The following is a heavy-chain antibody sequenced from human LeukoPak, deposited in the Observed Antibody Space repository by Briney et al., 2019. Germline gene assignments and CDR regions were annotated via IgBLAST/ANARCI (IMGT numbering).Heavy chain of an antibody. CDR3: ASLYCSSTSCYEGDYYYGMDV. D-gene: IGHD2-2*01. CDR2: IDPSDSYT. J-gene: IGHJ6*04. Sequence: GESLKISCKGSGYSFTSYWSSWVRQMPGKGLEWMGRIDPSDSYTNYSPSFQGHVTISADKSISTAYLQWSSLKASDTAMYYRASLYCSSTSCYEGDYYYGMDVWGKGTTVTVSS. V-gene: IGHV5-10-1*01. CDR1: GYSFTSYW.